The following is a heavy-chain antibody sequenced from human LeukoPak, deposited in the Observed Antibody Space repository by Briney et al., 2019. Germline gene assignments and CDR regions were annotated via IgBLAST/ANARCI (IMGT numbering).Heavy chain of an antibody. CDR2: IYYSGST. CDR1: GGSISSGSYY. Sequence: SETLSLTCTVSGGSISSGSYYWGWIRQPPGKGLEWIGSIYYSGSTYYNPSLKSRVTISVDTSKNQFSLKLSSVTAADTAVYYCARLSGVRVLFDPWGQGTLVTVSS. V-gene: IGHV4-39*01. CDR3: ARLSGVRVLFDP. D-gene: IGHD3-10*01. J-gene: IGHJ5*02.